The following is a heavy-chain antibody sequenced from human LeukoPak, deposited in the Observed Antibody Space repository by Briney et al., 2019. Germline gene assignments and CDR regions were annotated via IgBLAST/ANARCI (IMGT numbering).Heavy chain of an antibody. CDR1: GFTLGFSS. D-gene: IGHD2-8*01. CDR2: ISSTRSYI. V-gene: IGHV3-21*01. J-gene: IGHJ4*02. CDR3: ARDAEVGVAELDY. Sequence: PGGSLRLSCAAYGFTLGFSSMNSVRQDPGKGLEWLSSISSTRSYIYYAASVKGRFTITRDNDKNSLYLQRNSLRAEDTAVYYCARDAEVGVAELDYWGEGTRVTSSS.